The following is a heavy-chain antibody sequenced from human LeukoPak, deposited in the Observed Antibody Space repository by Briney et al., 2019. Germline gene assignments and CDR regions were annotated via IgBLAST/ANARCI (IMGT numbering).Heavy chain of an antibody. J-gene: IGHJ6*02. V-gene: IGHV4-59*11. CDR1: GGSISSQY. Sequence: SETLSLTCTVSGGSISSQYWSWIRQPPGKGLEWIGYIYFNVYNSGSTKYNPSLKIRVTISVDTSKNQISLKLISVTAADTAVYYCARDSVMGTPYYYYGMDVWGQGTTVTVSS. D-gene: IGHD3-16*01. CDR3: ARDSVMGTPYYYYGMDV. CDR2: IYFNVYNSGST.